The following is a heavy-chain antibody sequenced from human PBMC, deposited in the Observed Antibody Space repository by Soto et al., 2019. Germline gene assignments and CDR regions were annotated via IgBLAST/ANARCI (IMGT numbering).Heavy chain of an antibody. CDR3: ATYCSSTSCYKSAVDNN. Sequence: PXESLKISCKGAGYRFTNYWIGWVRQIPGKGLEWMGIIYPGDSETRYSPSFQGQVTISADKSISTAYLQWSSLKTSDAAMYYCATYCSSTSCYKSAVDNNWGQGTLVTVSS. D-gene: IGHD2-2*02. J-gene: IGHJ4*02. CDR1: GYRFTNYW. CDR2: IYPGDSET. V-gene: IGHV5-51*01.